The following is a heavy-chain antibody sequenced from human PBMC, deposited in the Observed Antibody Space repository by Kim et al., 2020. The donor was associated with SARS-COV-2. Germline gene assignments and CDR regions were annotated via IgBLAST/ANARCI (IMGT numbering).Heavy chain of an antibody. CDR3: AKDRFFSPLNIVATPDDAFDI. D-gene: IGHD5-12*01. Sequence: GGSLRLSCAASGFTFSSYAMSWVRQAPGKGLEWVSAISGSGGSTYYADSVKGRFTISRDNSKNTLYLQMNSLRAEDTAVYYCAKDRFFSPLNIVATPDDAFDIWGQGTMVTVSS. CDR1: GFTFSSYA. V-gene: IGHV3-23*01. J-gene: IGHJ3*02. CDR2: ISGSGGST.